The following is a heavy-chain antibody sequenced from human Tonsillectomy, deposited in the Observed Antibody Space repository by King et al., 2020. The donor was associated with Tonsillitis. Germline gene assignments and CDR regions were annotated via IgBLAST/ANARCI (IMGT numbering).Heavy chain of an antibody. CDR3: ARDLRPRGSSSLGMSD. Sequence: VQLVESGGGLVKPGGSLRLSCAASGFTFSDYYMSWIRQAPGKGLEWVSCISNSGSTIYYTDPVKGRFTISRDNAKNSLYLQMNSLRAEDTAVYYCARDLRPRGSSSLGMSDWGQGTLVTVSS. CDR1: GFTFSDYY. J-gene: IGHJ4*02. V-gene: IGHV3-11*01. CDR2: ISNSGSTI. D-gene: IGHD6-6*01.